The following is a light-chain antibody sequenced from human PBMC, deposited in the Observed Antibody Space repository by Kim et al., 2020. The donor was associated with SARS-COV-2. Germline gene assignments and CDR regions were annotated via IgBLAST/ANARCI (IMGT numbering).Light chain of an antibody. CDR3: NSRDSNDNVV. J-gene: IGLJ2*01. CDR2: VKN. Sequence: VASGQTVSITCQGDSLRSYYATWYQQKPGQAPILVIYVKNARPSGIPDRFSGSSSGNTASLTITGTQAGDEADYYCNSRDSNDNVVFGGGTKLTVL. CDR1: SLRSYY. V-gene: IGLV3-19*01.